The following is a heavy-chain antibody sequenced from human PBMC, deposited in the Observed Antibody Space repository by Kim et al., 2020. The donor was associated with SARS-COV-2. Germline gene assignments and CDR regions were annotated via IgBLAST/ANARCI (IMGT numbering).Heavy chain of an antibody. CDR1: GFTFSSYS. CDR2: ISTSSSYI. J-gene: IGHJ3*02. D-gene: IGHD3-10*01. CDR3: ARGVHGSGISLERNAFDI. Sequence: GGSLRLSCAASGFTFSSYSMNWVRQAPGKGLEWVSSISTSSSYIYYADSVKGRFTISRDNAKNSLYLQMSSLGAEDTAVYYCARGVHGSGISLERNAFDIWGQGPLVTVSS. V-gene: IGHV3-21*01.